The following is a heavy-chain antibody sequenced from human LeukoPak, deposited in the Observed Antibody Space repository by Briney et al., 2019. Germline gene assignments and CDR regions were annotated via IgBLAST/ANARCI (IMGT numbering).Heavy chain of an antibody. V-gene: IGHV3-23*01. J-gene: IGHJ4*02. CDR1: GFTFRTSG. Sequence: PGGSLRLSCAASGFTFRTSGMSWVRQAPGKGLEWVSAISGSGVSTYYADSVKGRFTISRDNAKNSLYLQMNSLRAEDTAVYYCAREGIVLMVYASRGFDYWGQGTLVTVSS. CDR2: ISGSGVST. CDR3: AREGIVLMVYASRGFDY. D-gene: IGHD2-8*01.